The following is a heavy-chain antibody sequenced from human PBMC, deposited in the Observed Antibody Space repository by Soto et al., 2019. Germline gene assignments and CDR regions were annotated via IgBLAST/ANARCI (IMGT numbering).Heavy chain of an antibody. J-gene: IGHJ4*02. CDR1: GFTFSSYA. Sequence: HPGGSLRLSCAASGFTFSSYAMSWVRQAPGKGLEWVSAISGSGDSTYYADSVKGRFTISRDNSKNTLYLQMNSLRAEDTAVYYCAKASYVDIVATSMGYWGQGTLVTVSS. CDR2: ISGSGDST. CDR3: AKASYVDIVATSMGY. V-gene: IGHV3-23*01. D-gene: IGHD5-12*01.